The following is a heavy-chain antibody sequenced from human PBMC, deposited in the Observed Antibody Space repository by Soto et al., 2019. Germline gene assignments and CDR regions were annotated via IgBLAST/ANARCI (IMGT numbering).Heavy chain of an antibody. CDR1: GGSFSGYY. V-gene: IGHV4-34*01. CDR2: INHSGST. CDR3: AGQGTPDYYYYMDV. Sequence: SETLSLTCAVYGGSFSGYYWSWIRQPPGKGLEWIGEINHSGSTNYNPSLKSRVTISVDTSKNQFSLKLSSVTAADTAVYYCAGQGTPDYYYYMDVWGKGTTVTVSS. D-gene: IGHD1-1*01. J-gene: IGHJ6*03.